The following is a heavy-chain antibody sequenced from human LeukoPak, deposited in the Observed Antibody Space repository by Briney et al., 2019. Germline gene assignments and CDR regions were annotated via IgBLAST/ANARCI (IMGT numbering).Heavy chain of an antibody. CDR2: ISYDGSNK. D-gene: IGHD5-18*01. CDR3: AREWVSANSYGYGDFDY. J-gene: IGHJ4*02. CDR1: GFTFSSYA. V-gene: IGHV3-30*04. Sequence: GGSLRLSCVASGFTFSSYAMHWVRQAPGKGLEWVAVISYDGSNKYYADSVKGRFTISRDNSKNTLYLQMNSLRAEDTAVYYCAREWVSANSYGYGDFDYWGQGTLVTVSS.